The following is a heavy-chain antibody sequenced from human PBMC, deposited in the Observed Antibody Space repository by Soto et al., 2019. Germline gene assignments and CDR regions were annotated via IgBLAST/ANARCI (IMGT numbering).Heavy chain of an antibody. V-gene: IGHV3-23*01. D-gene: IGHD6-6*01. CDR1: GFTFSNYA. CDR3: AKPSSSYYFDY. J-gene: IGHJ4*02. Sequence: GGSLRLSCAASGFTFSNYAMTWVRQAPGKGLEWVSEISGSGGSTYYADSVKGRFIISRDNTKNPLYLQMNSLRAEDTAVYYCAKPSSSYYFDYWGQGTLVTVSS. CDR2: ISGSGGST.